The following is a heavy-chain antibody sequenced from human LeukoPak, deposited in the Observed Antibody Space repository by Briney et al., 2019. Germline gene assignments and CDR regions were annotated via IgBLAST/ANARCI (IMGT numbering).Heavy chain of an antibody. D-gene: IGHD3-10*01. Sequence: PGGSLRLSCAASGFTFSSYAMYWVRQAPGKGMEWVSYIDSTSGYIYYADSVKGRFTISRDNAKNSLYLQMNSLRAEDTAVYYCARDTSGSYTITYFDSWGQGALVTVSS. CDR2: IDSTSGYI. J-gene: IGHJ4*02. CDR3: ARDTSGSYTITYFDS. CDR1: GFTFSSYA. V-gene: IGHV3-21*01.